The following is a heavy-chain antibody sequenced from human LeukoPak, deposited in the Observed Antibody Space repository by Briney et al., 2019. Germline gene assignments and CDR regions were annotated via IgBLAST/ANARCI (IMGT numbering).Heavy chain of an antibody. J-gene: IGHJ4*02. CDR1: GFTFSSYP. Sequence: PGGSLRLSCAASGFTFSSYPLHWVRQAPGKGLEWVTLISYDGSKIYYADSVKGRFTISRDNSKNTLYLQMNSLRAEDTAVYYCATHVHSSSWYESYFDYWGQGTLVTVSS. V-gene: IGHV3-30-3*01. CDR3: ATHVHSSSWYESYFDY. D-gene: IGHD6-13*01. CDR2: ISYDGSKI.